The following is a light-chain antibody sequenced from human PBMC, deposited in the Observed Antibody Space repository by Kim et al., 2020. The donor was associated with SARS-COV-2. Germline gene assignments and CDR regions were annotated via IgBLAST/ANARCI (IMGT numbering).Light chain of an antibody. J-gene: IGLJ3*02. CDR2: RNN. CDR1: SNNVGNQG. V-gene: IGLV10-54*01. CDR3: SAWDSSLSAWV. Sequence: QAGLTQPPSVSKGLRQTPTLNCTGNSNNVGNQGAAWLQQHQGHPPKLLSYRNNNRPSGISERLSASRSGNTASLTITGLQPEDEADYYCSAWDSSLSAWVFGGGTQLTVL.